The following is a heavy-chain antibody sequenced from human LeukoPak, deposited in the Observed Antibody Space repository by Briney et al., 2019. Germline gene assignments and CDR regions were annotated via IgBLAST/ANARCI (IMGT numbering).Heavy chain of an antibody. CDR2: IYLGDSDT. CDR1: GFSFTRYW. CDR3: ARHLPIYDSSGPSGY. J-gene: IGHJ4*02. V-gene: IGHV5-51*01. D-gene: IGHD3-22*01. Sequence: TGESLKISCKGSGFSFTRYWIAWVRQMPGKGLEWMGIIYLGDSDTRYSPSFQGQVTISADKSISTAYLQWSSLKASEPAIYYCARHLPIYDSSGPSGYWGQGTLVTVSS.